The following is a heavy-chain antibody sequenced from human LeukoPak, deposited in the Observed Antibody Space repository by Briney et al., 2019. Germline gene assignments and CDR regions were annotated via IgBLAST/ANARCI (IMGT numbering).Heavy chain of an antibody. CDR2: ISWGGGST. V-gene: IGHV3-43*01. Sequence: GGSLRLSCAASGFTFDDYTMHWVRQAPGKGLEWVSLISWGGGSTYYADSVKGRFTISRDNSKNSLYLQMNSLRTEDTALYYCAKDRPPSSSGWYYFDYWGQGTLVTVSS. CDR1: GFTFDDYT. J-gene: IGHJ4*02. D-gene: IGHD6-19*01. CDR3: AKDRPPSSSGWYYFDY.